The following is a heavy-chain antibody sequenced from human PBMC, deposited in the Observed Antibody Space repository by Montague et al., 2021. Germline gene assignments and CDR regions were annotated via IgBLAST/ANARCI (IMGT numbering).Heavy chain of an antibody. D-gene: IGHD1-26*01. CDR2: IYYSGST. CDR3: ARTEVGATFDY. Sequence: TLSLTCTVSGGSISSGGYYWSWIRQHPGKGLEWIGYIYYSGSTYYNPPLKSRVTISVDTSKNQFSLKLSSVTAADTAVYYCARTEVGATFDYWGQGTLVTVSS. CDR1: GGSISSGGYY. V-gene: IGHV4-31*03. J-gene: IGHJ4*02.